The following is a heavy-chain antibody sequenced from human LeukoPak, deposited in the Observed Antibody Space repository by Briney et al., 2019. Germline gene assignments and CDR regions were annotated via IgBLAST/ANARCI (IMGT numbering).Heavy chain of an antibody. D-gene: IGHD2-2*01. J-gene: IGHJ4*02. CDR3: ARVPVYCSSTSCSFDY. V-gene: IGHV4-39*06. Sequence: SETLSLTCTVSGGSISSSSYYWGWIRQPPGKGLEWIGSIYYSGSTYYNPSLKSRVTISVDTSKNQFPLKLSSVTAADTAVYYCARVPVYCSSTSCSFDYWGQGTLVTVSS. CDR2: IYYSGST. CDR1: GGSISSSSYY.